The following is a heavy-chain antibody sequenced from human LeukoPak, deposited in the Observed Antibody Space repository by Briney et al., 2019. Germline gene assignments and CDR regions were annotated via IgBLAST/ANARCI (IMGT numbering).Heavy chain of an antibody. V-gene: IGHV4-39*01. D-gene: IGHD6-13*01. Sequence: SGTLSLTCTVSGGSISSSSYYWGWIRQPPGKGLEWIGSIYYSGSTYYNPSLKSRVTISVDTSKNQFSLKLSSVTAADTAVYYCARLLSGSWFYYFDYWGQGTLVTVSS. CDR2: IYYSGST. J-gene: IGHJ4*02. CDR3: ARLLSGSWFYYFDY. CDR1: GGSISSSSYY.